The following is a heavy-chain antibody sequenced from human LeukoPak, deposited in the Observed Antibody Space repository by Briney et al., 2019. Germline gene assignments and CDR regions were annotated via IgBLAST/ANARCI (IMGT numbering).Heavy chain of an antibody. CDR3: ARGNNPPYNSYYFMDV. CDR1: GGTFSSYP. D-gene: IGHD1/OR15-1a*01. V-gene: IGHV1-69*01. Sequence: SVEVSCKASGGTFSSYPISWVRQAPGQGLEWMGGIIPLFVTPKYAQNFQDRVTITADESTSTAYMELSSLRSDDTAVYYCARGNNPPYNSYYFMDVWGKGTTVTVSS. J-gene: IGHJ6*03. CDR2: IIPLFVTP.